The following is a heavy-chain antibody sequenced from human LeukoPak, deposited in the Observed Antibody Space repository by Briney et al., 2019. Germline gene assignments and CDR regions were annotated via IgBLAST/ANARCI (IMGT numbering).Heavy chain of an antibody. CDR2: THHSGNT. J-gene: IGHJ3*02. V-gene: IGHV4-59*02. D-gene: IGHD3-10*01. Sequence: PSETLSLTSIVSGDSVSGYNWDWMRQPPGKGLEWSGYTHHSGNTLYNPSLKRRVTTSVATSKNQFSVSLSSVTAADTAVYYCARWEVRLNAFEMWGQGTMVTVSS. CDR3: ARWEVRLNAFEM. CDR1: GDSVSGYN.